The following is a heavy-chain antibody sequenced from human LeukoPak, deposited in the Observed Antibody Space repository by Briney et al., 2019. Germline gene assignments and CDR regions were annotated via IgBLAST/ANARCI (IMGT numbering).Heavy chain of an antibody. CDR3: ARLRGAVTGTDPFDY. V-gene: IGHV3-21*01. Sequence: PGGSLRLSCAASGFTFSSYSMNWVRQAPGKGLEWVSSISGSSSYIYYADSVKGRFTISRDNAKKSLFLQMNSLRADDTAVYYCARLRGAVTGTDPFDYWGQGTLVTVSS. J-gene: IGHJ4*02. D-gene: IGHD6-19*01. CDR2: ISGSSSYI. CDR1: GFTFSSYS.